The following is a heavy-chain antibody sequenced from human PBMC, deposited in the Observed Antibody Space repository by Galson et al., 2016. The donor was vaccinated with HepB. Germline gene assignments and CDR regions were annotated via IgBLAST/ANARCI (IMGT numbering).Heavy chain of an antibody. Sequence: SCAASGFTFSKFAMTWVRQAPGKGLQWVATIANSGYSTYYADSVKGRFTISRDNSKNTLNLQMNSLRAEDTAMYYCAKDAGLLDWYFDLWGRGTLVTVSS. V-gene: IGHV3-23*01. D-gene: IGHD1-26*01. CDR3: AKDAGLLDWYFDL. CDR1: GFTFSKFA. J-gene: IGHJ2*01. CDR2: IANSGYST.